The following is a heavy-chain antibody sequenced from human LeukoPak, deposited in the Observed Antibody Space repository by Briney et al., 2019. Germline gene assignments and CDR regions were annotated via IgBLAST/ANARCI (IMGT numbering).Heavy chain of an antibody. V-gene: IGHV3-15*01. CDR3: TTVFPCTMVRGVISYFQH. CDR2: IKSKTDGGTT. D-gene: IGHD3-10*01. CDR1: GFTFSNAW. J-gene: IGHJ1*01. Sequence: PGGSLRLSCAASGFTFSNAWMSRVRQAPGKGLEWVGRIKSKTDGGTTDYAAPVKGRFAISRDDSKNTLYLQMNSLKIEDTAVYYCTTVFPCTMVRGVISYFQHWGQGTLVTVSS.